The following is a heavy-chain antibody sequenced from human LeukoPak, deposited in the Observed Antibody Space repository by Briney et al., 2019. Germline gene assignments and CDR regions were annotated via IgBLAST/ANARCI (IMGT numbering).Heavy chain of an antibody. CDR2: IYSSGST. CDR1: GGSINSYC. D-gene: IGHD4-23*01. V-gene: IGHV4-4*07. J-gene: IGHJ4*02. Sequence: RPSETLSLTCTVSGGSINSYCWSWIRQPAGKGLAWIGRIYSSGSTNYNPSLKSRVSMSVDTSKNQFSLKLTSVTAADTAVYYCARGGKATVVTMWGQGILVTVSS. CDR3: ARGGKATVVTM.